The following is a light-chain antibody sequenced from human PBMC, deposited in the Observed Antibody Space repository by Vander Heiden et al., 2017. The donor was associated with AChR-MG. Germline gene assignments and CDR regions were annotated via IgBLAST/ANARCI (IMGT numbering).Light chain of an antibody. CDR3: CSRDNSEVI. J-gene: IGLJ2*01. V-gene: IGLV3-19*01. CDR1: SLRSFS. CDR2: EKN. Sequence: STELTQDPPVSVALGQTVKITCQGDSLRSFSATWYQLKSGQAPLLVIYEKNNRPSGIPDRFSGSGSGNTASLTITGAQAEDEAYYYCCSRDNSEVIFGGGTTLTVL.